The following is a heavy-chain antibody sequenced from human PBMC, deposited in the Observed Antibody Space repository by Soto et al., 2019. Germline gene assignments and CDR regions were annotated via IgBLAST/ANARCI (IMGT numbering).Heavy chain of an antibody. Sequence: DVQLLESGGGLVQPGGSLRLSCAASGFTFTNYAMSWVRQAPGKGLDWVSSVRGSGSFTYYAESLKGRFTISRDNSKNTVFLKMNSLGAEDAAIYYCVQDSIKGAYGYWGQGALVIVSS. CDR2: VRGSGSFT. CDR1: GFTFTNYA. V-gene: IGHV3-23*01. CDR3: VQDSIKGAYGY. D-gene: IGHD3-16*01. J-gene: IGHJ4*02.